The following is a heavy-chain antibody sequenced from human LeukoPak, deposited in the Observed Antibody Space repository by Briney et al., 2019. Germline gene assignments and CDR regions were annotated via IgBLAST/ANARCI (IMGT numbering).Heavy chain of an antibody. J-gene: IGHJ4*02. V-gene: IGHV1-18*01. CDR3: ARDLRATVTTPACY. D-gene: IGHD4-17*01. CDR1: GYTFTSYG. CDR2: ISAYNGNT. Sequence: VASVKVSCKASGYTFTSYGISWVRQAPGQGLEWMGWISAYNGNTNYAQELQGRVTMTTDTSTSTAYMELRSLRSDDTAVYYCARDLRATVTTPACYWGQGTLVTVSS.